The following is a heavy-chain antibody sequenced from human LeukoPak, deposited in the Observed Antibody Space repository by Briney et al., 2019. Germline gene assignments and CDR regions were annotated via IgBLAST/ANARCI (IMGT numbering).Heavy chain of an antibody. J-gene: IGHJ3*02. D-gene: IGHD2-2*01. CDR1: GGSISSYY. Sequence: NPSETLSLTCTVSGGSISSYYWSWIRQPPGKGLEWIGYIYYSGSTNYNPSLKSRVTISVDTSKNQFSLKLSSVTAADTAVYYCARHMIRYCSSTSCFPPDAFDIWGQGTMVTVSS. CDR3: ARHMIRYCSSTSCFPPDAFDI. V-gene: IGHV4-59*08. CDR2: IYYSGST.